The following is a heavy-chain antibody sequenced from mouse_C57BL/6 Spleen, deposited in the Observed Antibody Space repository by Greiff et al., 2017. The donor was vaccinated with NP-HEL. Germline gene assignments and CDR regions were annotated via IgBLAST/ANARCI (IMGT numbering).Heavy chain of an antibody. D-gene: IGHD4-1*01. CDR3: TRELTGTWYFDV. CDR1: GFTFSSYA. J-gene: IGHJ1*03. V-gene: IGHV5-9-1*02. CDR2: ISSGGDYI. Sequence: EVQVVESGEGLVKPGGSLKLSCAASGFTFSSYAMSWVRQTPEKRLEWVAYISSGGDYIYYADTVKGRFTISRDNARNTLYLQMSSLKSEDTAMYYCTRELTGTWYFDVWGTGTTVTVSS.